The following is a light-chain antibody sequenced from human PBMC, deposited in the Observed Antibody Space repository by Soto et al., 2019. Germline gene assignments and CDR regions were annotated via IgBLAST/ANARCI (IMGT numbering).Light chain of an antibody. CDR2: GAS. J-gene: IGKJ1*01. Sequence: EIVMTQSPATLSVSPGERATLSCRASQSVSSNLAWYQQKPGQAPRLLIYGASTRATGIPARFSGSGSGTEFTLTISRLQSEDFAVYYCQQYHNWPPRTFGQGTKVELK. V-gene: IGKV3-15*01. CDR3: QQYHNWPPRT. CDR1: QSVSSN.